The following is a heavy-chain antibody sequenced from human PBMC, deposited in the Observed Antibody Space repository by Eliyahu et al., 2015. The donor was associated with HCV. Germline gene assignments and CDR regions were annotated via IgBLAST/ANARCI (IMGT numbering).Heavy chain of an antibody. CDR3: ARHGKSGNCPDY. V-gene: IGHV5-51*01. CDR1: GYXFTNYW. Sequence: EVQLVQSGAEXKMPGESLRISCKASGYXFTNYWIGWVRQMPGKGLEWMGIVYPGDSNSMYSPSFQGQVTISADRSISTAYLQWSSLKASDTAMYYCARHGKSGNCPDYWGQGNLIIVSS. J-gene: IGHJ4*02. D-gene: IGHD2-21*01. CDR2: VYPGDSNS.